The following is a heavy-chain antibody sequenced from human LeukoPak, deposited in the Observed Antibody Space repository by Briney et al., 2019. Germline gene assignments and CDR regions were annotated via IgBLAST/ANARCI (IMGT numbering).Heavy chain of an antibody. Sequence: ASVKVSCKASGGTFSSYAISWVRQAPGQGLEWMGGIIPIFGTANYAQKFQGRVTITADESTSTAYMELSSLRSEDTAVYYCARARPPLEPYYYHYGMDVWGQGTTVTVSS. J-gene: IGHJ6*02. CDR1: GGTFSSYA. V-gene: IGHV1-69*13. CDR3: ARARPPLEPYYYHYGMDV. D-gene: IGHD1-14*01. CDR2: IIPIFGTA.